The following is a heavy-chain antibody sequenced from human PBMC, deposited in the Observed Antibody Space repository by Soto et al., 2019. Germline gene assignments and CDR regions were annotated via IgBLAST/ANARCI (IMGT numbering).Heavy chain of an antibody. D-gene: IGHD3-10*01. CDR2: IIPIFGTA. Sequence: QLVQSGAEVKKPGSSVKVSCKASGGPFSTYAISWVRQALGQGLEWMGGIIPIFGTANYAQRFLGRVTISADDSTSTAYMELRSLTSDDTAVYYCAKALTMASPNWFDPWGQGTQVTVSS. CDR3: AKALTMASPNWFDP. J-gene: IGHJ5*02. CDR1: GGPFSTYA. V-gene: IGHV1-69*01.